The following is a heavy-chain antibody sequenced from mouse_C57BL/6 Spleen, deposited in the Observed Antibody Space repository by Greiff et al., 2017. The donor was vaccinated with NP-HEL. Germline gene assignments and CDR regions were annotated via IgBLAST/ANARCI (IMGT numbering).Heavy chain of an antibody. Sequence: VKLVESGPGLVQPSQSLSITCTVSGFSLTSYGVHWVRQSPGKGLEWLGVIWSGGSTDYNAAFISRLSISKDTSKSQVFFKMNSLQTDNTDIYYCARNPPYDDGSSPYAMDYWGQGTSVTVSS. CDR2: IWSGGST. V-gene: IGHV2-2*01. J-gene: IGHJ4*01. CDR3: ARNPPYDDGSSPYAMDY. D-gene: IGHD1-1*01. CDR1: GFSLTSYG.